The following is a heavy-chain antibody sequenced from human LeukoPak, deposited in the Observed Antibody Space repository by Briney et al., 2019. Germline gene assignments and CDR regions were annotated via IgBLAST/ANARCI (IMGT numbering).Heavy chain of an antibody. CDR1: GYTFSNYG. Sequence: ASVKASCKASGYTFSNYGISWVRQAPGQGLEWMGWISAYNANTNYAQKFQGRVTMTTDTSTSTAYMELRSPKSDDTAVYYCARDHELHYYDSSGYYYYWGQGTLVTVSS. D-gene: IGHD3-22*01. CDR3: ARDHELHYYDSSGYYYY. CDR2: ISAYNANT. J-gene: IGHJ4*02. V-gene: IGHV1-18*01.